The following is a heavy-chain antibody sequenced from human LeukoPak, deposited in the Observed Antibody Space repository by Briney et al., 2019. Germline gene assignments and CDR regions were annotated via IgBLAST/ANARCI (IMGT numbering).Heavy chain of an antibody. CDR1: VFTFSNYG. V-gene: IGHV3-21*01. J-gene: IGHJ4*02. D-gene: IGHD3/OR15-3a*01. Sequence: PGGSLRLSCAASVFTFSNYGMSWVRQAPGKGLEWVSSISTAGSYIQYADVVKGRFTVSRDNAKNSLYLQMTRLRVDDTAVYYCVRGDFQSGNWGQGTLVTVSS. CDR3: VRGDFQSGN. CDR2: ISTAGSYI.